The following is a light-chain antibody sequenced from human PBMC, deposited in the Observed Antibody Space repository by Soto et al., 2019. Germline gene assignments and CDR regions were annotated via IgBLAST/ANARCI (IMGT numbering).Light chain of an antibody. CDR1: QGIYSR. Sequence: DIEMTQSPSAVSASLWDTVTITCRASQGIYSRLAWYQQKPGKAPELLIYATSTLQNGVPSRFSGSGFGTDFTLSISSLQPEDSASYFCQQTDDFPLTFGGGTKVDI. CDR2: ATS. J-gene: IGKJ4*01. CDR3: QQTDDFPLT. V-gene: IGKV1D-12*01.